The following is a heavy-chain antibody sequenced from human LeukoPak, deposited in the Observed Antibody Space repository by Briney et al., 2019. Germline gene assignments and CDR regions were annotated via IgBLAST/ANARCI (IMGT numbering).Heavy chain of an antibody. CDR3: ARDCIGCHGFDY. D-gene: IGHD2-15*01. J-gene: IGHJ4*02. Sequence: ASVKVSCKAPGYTFTSYGISWVRQAPGQGLEWMGWVSAYGDDTNYVQKFQGRVTMTTDTSTSTAYMELMSLRSDDTAVYYCARDCIGCHGFDYWGQGTLVTVSS. CDR1: GYTFTSYG. V-gene: IGHV1-18*01. CDR2: VSAYGDDT.